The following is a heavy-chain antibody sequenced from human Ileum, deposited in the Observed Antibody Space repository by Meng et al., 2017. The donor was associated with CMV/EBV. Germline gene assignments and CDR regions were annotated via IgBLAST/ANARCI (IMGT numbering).Heavy chain of an antibody. CDR3: ATDTRGYFDY. D-gene: IGHD3-10*01. CDR1: GFSFSSYW. Sequence: GGSLRLSCAASGFSFSSYWMTWVRQAPGKGLEWVANIRQDEREKYYVDSVQGRFTISRDNAHDSLYLQMNSLRVEDTAVYFCATDTRGYFDYWGQGTGNLVTVSS. V-gene: IGHV3-7*01. J-gene: IGHJ4*02. CDR2: IRQDEREK.